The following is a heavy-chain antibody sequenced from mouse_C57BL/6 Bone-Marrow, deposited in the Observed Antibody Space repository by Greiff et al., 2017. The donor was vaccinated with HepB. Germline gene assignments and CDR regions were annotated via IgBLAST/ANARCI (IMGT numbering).Heavy chain of an antibody. D-gene: IGHD2-5*01. V-gene: IGHV1-82*01. Sequence: VQLQQSGPELVKPGASVKISCKASGYAFSSSWMNWVKQRPGKGLEWIGRIYPGDGDTNYNGKFKGKATLTADKSSSTAYMQLSSLTSEDSAVYFCASPPYYSNYDYAMDYWGQGTSVTVSS. J-gene: IGHJ4*01. CDR2: IYPGDGDT. CDR1: GYAFSSSW. CDR3: ASPPYYSNYDYAMDY.